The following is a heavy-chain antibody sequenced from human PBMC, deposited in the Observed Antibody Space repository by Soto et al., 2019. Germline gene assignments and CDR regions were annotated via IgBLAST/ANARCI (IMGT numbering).Heavy chain of an antibody. Sequence: QVQLVQSGAEVKKPGSSVKVSCKASGGTFSSYAISWVRQAPGQGLEWMGGIIPIFGTANYAQKFQGRVTITADESTSTAYMELSSLRSEDTAVYYCARQDIVLVPAATGGWFDPWGQGTLVTVSS. CDR3: ARQDIVLVPAATGGWFDP. CDR2: IIPIFGTA. CDR1: GGTFSSYA. J-gene: IGHJ5*02. D-gene: IGHD2-2*01. V-gene: IGHV1-69*12.